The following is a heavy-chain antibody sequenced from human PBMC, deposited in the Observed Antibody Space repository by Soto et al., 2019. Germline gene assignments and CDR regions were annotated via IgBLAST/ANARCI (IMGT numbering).Heavy chain of an antibody. CDR1: GFTFSDYY. Sequence: GGALSLSCASSGFTFSDYYMSWIRQAPGKGLEWVSYISSSSSYTNYADSVKGRFTISRDNAKNSLYLQMNSLRAEDTAVYYCARERIRFFRNDAFDIWGQGTMVTVSS. V-gene: IGHV3-11*06. J-gene: IGHJ3*02. D-gene: IGHD3-3*01. CDR3: ARERIRFFRNDAFDI. CDR2: ISSSSSYT.